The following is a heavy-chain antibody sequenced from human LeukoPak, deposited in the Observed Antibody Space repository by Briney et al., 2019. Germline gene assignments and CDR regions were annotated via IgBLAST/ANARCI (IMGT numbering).Heavy chain of an antibody. CDR2: IYSGGST. V-gene: IGHV3-53*01. Sequence: GGALRLSCAASGFTVSNNYMSWVRQAPGKGLEWVSLIYSGGSTYYADSVKGRFTISRDNSKNILFLQMTSLRAEDTAVYFCAVYSSLDYWGQGTLVTVSS. J-gene: IGHJ4*02. D-gene: IGHD3-22*01. CDR1: GFTVSNNY. CDR3: AVYSSLDY.